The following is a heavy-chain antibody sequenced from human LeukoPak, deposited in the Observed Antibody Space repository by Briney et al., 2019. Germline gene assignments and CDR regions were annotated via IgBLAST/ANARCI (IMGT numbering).Heavy chain of an antibody. CDR2: IRYSGIT. CDR1: GASISSYY. Sequence: SETLSLTCTVSGASISSYYWSWIRQPPGKGLECIGYIRYSGITNYNPSLKSRVTISVDTSKNQFSLRLSSVTAADTAVYYCARHDTRGGAYDIWGQGTMVTVSS. V-gene: IGHV4-59*08. CDR3: ARHDTRGGAYDI. J-gene: IGHJ3*02. D-gene: IGHD3-10*01.